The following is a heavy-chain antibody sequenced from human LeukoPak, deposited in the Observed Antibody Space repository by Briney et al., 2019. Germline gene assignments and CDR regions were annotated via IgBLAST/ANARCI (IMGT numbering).Heavy chain of an antibody. V-gene: IGHV3-30*04. D-gene: IGHD6-6*01. CDR1: GFTFSSYA. J-gene: IGHJ4*02. Sequence: GGSLRLSCAASGFTFSSYAMYWVRQAPGKGLEWVAVISYDGRNKYYADSVKGRFTISRDKSKNMLYLEMNSLRDEDTAVYYCARDHDTAARLFSFDYWGQGTLVTVSS. CDR2: ISYDGRNK. CDR3: ARDHDTAARLFSFDY.